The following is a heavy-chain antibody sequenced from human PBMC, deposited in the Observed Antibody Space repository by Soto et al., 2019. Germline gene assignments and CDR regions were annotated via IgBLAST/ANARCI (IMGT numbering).Heavy chain of an antibody. CDR2: IYYSGST. V-gene: IGHV4-39*01. CDR3: ARRERAAGTDWWFDP. Sequence: QLQLQESGPGLVKPSETLSLTCTVSGGSISSSSFHWGWIRQPPGKGLGWIGSIYYSGSTYYSPSPKSRVTISVAPSKNQSSLKLSSVTAADTAVYYCARRERAAGTDWWFDPWGQGTLVTVSS. CDR1: GGSISSSSFH. J-gene: IGHJ5*02. D-gene: IGHD6-13*01.